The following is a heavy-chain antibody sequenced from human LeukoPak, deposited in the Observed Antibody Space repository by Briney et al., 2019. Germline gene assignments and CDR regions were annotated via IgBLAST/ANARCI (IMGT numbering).Heavy chain of an antibody. CDR3: AKDRDDYVWGSYLGAFDI. CDR2: ITLSSSTT. CDR1: GFNFNNYN. Sequence: PGGSLRLSCAASGFNFNNYNMNWVRQAPGKGLEWVSYITLSSSTTYYADSVKGRFTISRDNSKNTLYLQMNSLRAEDTAVFYCAKDRDDYVWGSYLGAFDIWGQGTMVTVSS. V-gene: IGHV3-48*01. D-gene: IGHD3-16*01. J-gene: IGHJ3*02.